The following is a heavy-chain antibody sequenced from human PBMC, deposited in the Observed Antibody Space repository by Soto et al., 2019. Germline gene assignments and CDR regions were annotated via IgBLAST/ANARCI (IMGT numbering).Heavy chain of an antibody. V-gene: IGHV1-18*04. CDR2: ISSLNCNT. CDR3: ARGTVTSGRWFGP. J-gene: IGHJ5*02. CDR1: DSTFTGYT. D-gene: IGHD4-17*01. Sequence: QVHLVQSETEVKEPGASVTVSCKTSDSTFTGYTINWVRQAPGQGLEWLGWISSLNCNTNYARKYQGRLTMTTNTSATTAYMELRSLRSDDTAVYFCARGTVTSGRWFGPWGQGTLVTVSS.